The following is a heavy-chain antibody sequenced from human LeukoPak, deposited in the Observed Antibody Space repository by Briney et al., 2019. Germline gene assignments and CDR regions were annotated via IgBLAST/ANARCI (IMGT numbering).Heavy chain of an antibody. CDR3: TKDRLFLHDALDI. CDR2: ISWNSGII. D-gene: IGHD3-22*01. CDR1: GFTFDDHA. V-gene: IGHV3-9*01. J-gene: IGHJ3*02. Sequence: PGGSLRLSCAASGFTFDDHAMHWVRQAPGKGLEWVAGISWNSGIIDYADSVKGRFTISRDNAKNSLYLQMSSLRAEDTAFYYCTKDRLFLHDALDIWGQGTMVTVSS.